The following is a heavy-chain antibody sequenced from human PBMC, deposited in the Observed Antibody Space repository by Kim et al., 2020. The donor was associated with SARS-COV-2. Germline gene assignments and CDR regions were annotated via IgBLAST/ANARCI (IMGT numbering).Heavy chain of an antibody. V-gene: IGHV3-53*01. Sequence: HYADTMKGRFVISRDTSKNTLSLQRNSLRSEDTAVYYCARGYVSGYFDLWGRGTQVTVSS. J-gene: IGHJ2*01. D-gene: IGHD6-19*01. CDR3: ARGYVSGYFDL.